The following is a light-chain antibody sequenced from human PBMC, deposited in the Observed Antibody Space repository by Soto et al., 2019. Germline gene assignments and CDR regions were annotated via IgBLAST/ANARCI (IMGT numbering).Light chain of an antibody. Sequence: QSALTQPASVSGSPGQSITISCTGTSSDVGGYNYVSWYQQHPGKAPKLMIYDVSNRPSGVSNRFSGSKSGNTPSLTISGLQAEDEADYYCSSYTSSSTLDVVFGGGTKLTVL. CDR3: SSYTSSSTLDVV. V-gene: IGLV2-14*01. CDR1: SSDVGGYNY. J-gene: IGLJ2*01. CDR2: DVS.